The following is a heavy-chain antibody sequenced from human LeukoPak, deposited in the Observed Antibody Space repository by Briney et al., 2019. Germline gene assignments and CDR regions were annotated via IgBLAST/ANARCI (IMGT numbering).Heavy chain of an antibody. D-gene: IGHD3-22*01. CDR2: INPSGGST. CDR3: ARVPYDSSGYYYGYYLDY. CDR1: GYTFTSYD. J-gene: IGHJ4*02. Sequence: ASVKVSCKASGYTFTSYDMHWVRQAPGQGLEWMGIINPSGGSTGYAQKFQGRVTMTRDTSTSTVYMELSSLIFEDTAVYYCARVPYDSSGYYYGYYLDYWGQGTLVTVSS. V-gene: IGHV1-46*01.